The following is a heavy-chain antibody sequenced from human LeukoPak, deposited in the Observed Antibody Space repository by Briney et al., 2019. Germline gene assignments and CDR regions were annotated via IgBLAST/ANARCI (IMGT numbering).Heavy chain of an antibody. V-gene: IGHV3-66*01. CDR1: GFTVSSNY. J-gene: IGHJ4*02. Sequence: SGGSLRLSCAASGFTVSSNYMSWVRQVPGKGLEWASVIYSGGSTYYADSVKGRFTISRDNSKNTLYLQMNSLRAEDTAVYYCATIVPDVAATLTFDYWGQGTLVTVSS. CDR2: IYSGGST. D-gene: IGHD2-15*01. CDR3: ATIVPDVAATLTFDY.